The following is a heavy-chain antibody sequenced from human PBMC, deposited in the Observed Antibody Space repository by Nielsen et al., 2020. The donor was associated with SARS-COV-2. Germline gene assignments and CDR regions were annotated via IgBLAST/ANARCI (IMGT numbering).Heavy chain of an antibody. J-gene: IGHJ6*03. V-gene: IGHV3-11*04. D-gene: IGHD6-13*01. CDR3: ARGDQQLVLWGKGYYSYYMDV. CDR2: ISSSGSTI. Sequence: LSLTCAASGFTFSDYYMSWIRQAPGKGLEWVSYISSSGSTIYYADSVKGRFTISRDNAKNSLYLQMNSLRAEDTAVYYCARGDQQLVLWGKGYYSYYMDVWGKGTTVTVSS. CDR1: GFTFSDYY.